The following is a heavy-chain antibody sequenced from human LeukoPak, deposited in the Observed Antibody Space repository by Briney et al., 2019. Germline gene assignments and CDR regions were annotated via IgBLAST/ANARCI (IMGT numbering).Heavy chain of an antibody. V-gene: IGHV3-21*06. CDR2: IFGSSSVV. D-gene: IGHD6-6*01. Sequence: PGGSLRLSCAASGFTFGRFTMHWVRQAPGKGLEWVSSIFGSSSVVHYPLSLKGRFTVSRDNTQNSLYLQIHSLTAEDTAVYYCARGPYSSSTGWFDTWGQGALVTVSS. CDR3: ARGPYSSSTGWFDT. CDR1: GFTFGRFT. J-gene: IGHJ5*02.